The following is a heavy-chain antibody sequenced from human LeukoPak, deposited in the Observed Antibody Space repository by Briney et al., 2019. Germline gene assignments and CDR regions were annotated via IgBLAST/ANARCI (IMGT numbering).Heavy chain of an antibody. CDR3: ARDGPHGDHVGATD. CDR2: IIPIFGTA. J-gene: IGHJ4*02. Sequence: ASVKVSCKASGGTFSSYAISWVRQAPGQGLEWMGGIIPIFGTANYAQKFQGRVTITTDESTSTAYMELSSLRSEDTAVYYCARDGPHGDHVGATDWGQGTLVTVSS. V-gene: IGHV1-69*05. CDR1: GGTFSSYA. D-gene: IGHD2-21*02.